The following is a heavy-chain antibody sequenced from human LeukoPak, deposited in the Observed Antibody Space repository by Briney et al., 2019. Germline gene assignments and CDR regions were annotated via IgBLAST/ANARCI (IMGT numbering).Heavy chain of an antibody. J-gene: IGHJ4*02. CDR1: GGSISSYY. Sequence: SETLSLTCTVSGGSISSYYWSWIRQPPGKGLEWIGYIYYSGSTNYNPSLKSRVTISVDTSKNQFSLKLSSVTAADTAVYYCARDERWLQSELDYWGQGTLVTVSS. CDR3: ARDERWLQSELDY. D-gene: IGHD5-24*01. V-gene: IGHV4-59*01. CDR2: IYYSGST.